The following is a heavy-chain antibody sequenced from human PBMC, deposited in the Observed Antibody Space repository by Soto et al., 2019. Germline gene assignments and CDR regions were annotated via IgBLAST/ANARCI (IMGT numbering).Heavy chain of an antibody. CDR1: GGSISSYY. CDR2: IYYSGST. D-gene: IGHD2-15*01. CDR3: ARSDGFHSENFDY. V-gene: IGHV4-59*01. J-gene: IGHJ4*02. Sequence: PSETLSLTCTVSGGSISSYYWSWIRQPPGKGLEWIGYIYYSGSTNYNPSLKSRVTISVDTSKNQFSLKLSSVTAADTAVYYCARSDGFHSENFDYWGQGTLVTVSS.